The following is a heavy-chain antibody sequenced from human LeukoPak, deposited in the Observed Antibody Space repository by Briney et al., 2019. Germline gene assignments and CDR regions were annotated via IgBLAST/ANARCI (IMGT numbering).Heavy chain of an antibody. J-gene: IGHJ6*03. V-gene: IGHV3-23*01. CDR1: GTTFSSYA. CDR3: AKEGYSRGYYSYYYMDV. D-gene: IGHD6-13*01. Sequence: PARSLRRSCAAAGTTFSSYAMGWVRQAPGKGLELVSSISSTGGTTYYADSVKGRFTISRDNSKNTLYVQMNSLRAEDTAVYYCAKEGYSRGYYSYYYMDVWGKGTTVTVSS. CDR2: ISSTGGTT.